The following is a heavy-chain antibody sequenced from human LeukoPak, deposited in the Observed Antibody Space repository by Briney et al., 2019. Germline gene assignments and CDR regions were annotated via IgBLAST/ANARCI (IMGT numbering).Heavy chain of an antibody. CDR1: GFTFGDYA. CDR3: SRDLNWSFDY. J-gene: IGHJ4*02. D-gene: IGHD1-1*01. V-gene: IGHV3-49*04. CDR2: IRSKAYGGTT. Sequence: GGSLRLSCSASGFTFGDYAMSWVRLAPGKGLEWVGFIRSKAYGGTTEYAASVEGRFTISRDDSKSIAYLQMNSPKTEDTAVYYCSRDLNWSFDYWGQGTLVTVSS.